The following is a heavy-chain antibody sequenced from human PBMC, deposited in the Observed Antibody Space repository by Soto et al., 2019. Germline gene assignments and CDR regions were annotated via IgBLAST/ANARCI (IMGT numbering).Heavy chain of an antibody. CDR1: GFTFSSYE. CDR2: ISSSGSTI. D-gene: IGHD3-22*01. J-gene: IGHJ2*01. CDR3: TRHEPQDYYECSGYHYYWYCER. Sequence: QAGGSLRLSCAASGFTFSSYEMNWVRQAPGKGLEWVSYISSSGSTIYYADSVKGRFTISRDNAKNSLYLQMNSLRAEDTAVYYWTRHEPQDYYECSGYHYYWYCERSVRG. V-gene: IGHV3-48*03.